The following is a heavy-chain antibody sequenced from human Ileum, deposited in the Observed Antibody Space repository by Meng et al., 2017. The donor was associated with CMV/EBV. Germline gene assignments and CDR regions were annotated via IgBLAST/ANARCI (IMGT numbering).Heavy chain of an antibody. D-gene: IGHD5-24*01. CDR2: IYYTGST. CDR3: AREDGNGYNYTPHFDY. V-gene: IGHV4-61*01. CDR1: SVSSGSYY. J-gene: IGHJ4*02. Sequence: SVSSGSYYWNWIRQSPGKPLEWIAYIYYTGSTNYNPSLESRVTVSVDASKNQFSLKLRSVTAADTAVYFCAREDGNGYNYTPHFDYWARESWSPSPQ.